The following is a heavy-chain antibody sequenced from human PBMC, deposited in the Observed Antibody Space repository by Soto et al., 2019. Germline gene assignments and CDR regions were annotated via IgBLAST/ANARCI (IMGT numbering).Heavy chain of an antibody. V-gene: IGHV1-18*01. CDR3: ARADYNSSLYYYYYMDV. J-gene: IGHJ6*03. CDR1: GYTFTSYG. Sequence: ASVKVSCKASGYTFTSYGISWVRQAPGQGLEWMGWISAYNGNTNYAQKLQGRVTMTTDTSTSTAYMELRSLRSDDTAVYYCARADYNSSLYYYYYMDVWGKGTTVTVSS. D-gene: IGHD6-6*01. CDR2: ISAYNGNT.